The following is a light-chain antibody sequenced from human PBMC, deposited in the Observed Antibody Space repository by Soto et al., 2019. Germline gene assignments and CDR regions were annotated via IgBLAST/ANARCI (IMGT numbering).Light chain of an antibody. CDR1: QSISSY. Sequence: DIQMTQSPASLSASVGDRVTITCRASQSISSYLNWYQQRPGKAPKLLIYAASSLQSGVPSRFSGSGSGTDFTLTISSLQPEDFATYYCQQSYRTPFSITFGQRTRLAIK. J-gene: IGKJ5*01. CDR2: AAS. V-gene: IGKV1-39*01. CDR3: QQSYRTPFSIT.